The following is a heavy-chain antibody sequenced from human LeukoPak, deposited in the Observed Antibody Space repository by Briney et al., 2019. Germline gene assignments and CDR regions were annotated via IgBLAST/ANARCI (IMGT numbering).Heavy chain of an antibody. CDR2: IKQDGSEK. CDR1: GFTFSSYW. D-gene: IGHD3-22*01. Sequence: GGSLRLSCAASGFTFSSYWMSWVRQAPGKGLEGVANIKQDGSEKYYVDSVKGRFTISRDNAKNSLYLQMNSLRAEDTTVYYCAKRRWYDSSGYYYDNWFDPWGQGTLVTVSS. J-gene: IGHJ5*02. V-gene: IGHV3-7*03. CDR3: AKRRWYDSSGYYYDNWFDP.